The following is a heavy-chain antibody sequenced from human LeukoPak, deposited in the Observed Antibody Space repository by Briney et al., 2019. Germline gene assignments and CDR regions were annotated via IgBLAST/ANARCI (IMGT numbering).Heavy chain of an antibody. J-gene: IGHJ4*02. CDR1: GFTFSSYE. CDR2: ISSSGSTI. Sequence: GGSLRLSCAAPGFTFSSYEMNWVRQAPGKGLEWVSYISSSGSTIYYADSVKGRFTISRDNSKNTLYLQMNSLRAEDTAVYYCARDPPVGCSGGSCYSVGGLFDYWGQGTLVTVSS. V-gene: IGHV3-48*03. D-gene: IGHD2-15*01. CDR3: ARDPPVGCSGGSCYSVGGLFDY.